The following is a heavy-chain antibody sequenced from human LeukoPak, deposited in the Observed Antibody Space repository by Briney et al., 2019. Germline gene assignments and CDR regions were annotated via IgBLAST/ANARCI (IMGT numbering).Heavy chain of an antibody. Sequence: GGSLRLSCAASGFTFDDYGMSWVRQAPGKGLEWVSSISGSSDNTNYADSVKGRFTISRDNSKNILYLQMNSLTAEDTAVYWCAKDPINWGSIYFDCWGQGTLVTVSS. CDR1: GFTFDDYG. CDR3: AKDPINWGSIYFDC. CDR2: ISGSSDNT. V-gene: IGHV3-23*01. J-gene: IGHJ4*02. D-gene: IGHD7-27*01.